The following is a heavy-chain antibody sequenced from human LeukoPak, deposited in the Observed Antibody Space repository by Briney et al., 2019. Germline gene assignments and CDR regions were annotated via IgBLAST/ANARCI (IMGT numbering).Heavy chain of an antibody. V-gene: IGHV3-43*02. CDR2: ISGDGGIT. J-gene: IGHJ4*02. Sequence: GGFLRLSCAASGFTFDDNAMHWVRQAPGKGLEWVSLISGDGGITYYADSVKGRFTISRDNSKNSLYLQMNSLRTEDTALYYCAKGPGDYVWGSYPLVDYWGQGTLVTVSS. D-gene: IGHD3-16*02. CDR3: AKGPGDYVWGSYPLVDY. CDR1: GFTFDDNA.